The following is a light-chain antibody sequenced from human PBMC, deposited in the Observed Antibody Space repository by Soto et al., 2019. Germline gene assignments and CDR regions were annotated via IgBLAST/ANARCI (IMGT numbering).Light chain of an antibody. J-gene: IGLJ2*01. Sequence: QSALTQPASVSGSPGQSITISCTGTSSDVGGYNYVSWYQQHPAKAPKLLIYDVSTRPSGVSNRFSGSKSGNTASLTISGLQAEDEADYYCSSYTSSSTVVFGGGTKVTVL. CDR3: SSYTSSSTVV. CDR2: DVS. CDR1: SSDVGGYNY. V-gene: IGLV2-14*01.